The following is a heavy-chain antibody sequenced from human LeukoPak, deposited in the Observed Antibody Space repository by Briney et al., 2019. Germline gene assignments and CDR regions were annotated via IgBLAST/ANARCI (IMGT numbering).Heavy chain of an antibody. D-gene: IGHD3-10*01. CDR1: GDSIFTNNVA. CDR3: ARGGLWVVRPVDY. J-gene: IGHJ4*02. Sequence: SQTLSLTCAISGDSIFTNNVAWNWIRQSPSRGLEWLGRTYYRSKWSFDYAVSVKSRITINADTSKNQFSLKLSSVTAADTAVYYCARGGLWVVRPVDYWGQGTLVTVSS. V-gene: IGHV6-1*01. CDR2: TYYRSKWSF.